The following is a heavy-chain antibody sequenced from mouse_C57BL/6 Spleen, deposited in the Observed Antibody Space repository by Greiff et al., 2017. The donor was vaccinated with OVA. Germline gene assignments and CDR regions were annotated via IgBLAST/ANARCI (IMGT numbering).Heavy chain of an antibody. J-gene: IGHJ1*03. CDR2: ISDGGSYT. CDR3: ARESYGSSYWYFDV. Sequence: EVMLVESGGGLVKPGGSLKLSCAASGFTFSSYAMSWVRQTPEKRLEWVATISDGGSYTYYPDNVKGRFTISRDNAKNNLYLQMSHLKSEDTAMYYCARESYGSSYWYFDVWGTGTTVTVSA. D-gene: IGHD1-1*01. CDR1: GFTFSSYA. V-gene: IGHV5-4*01.